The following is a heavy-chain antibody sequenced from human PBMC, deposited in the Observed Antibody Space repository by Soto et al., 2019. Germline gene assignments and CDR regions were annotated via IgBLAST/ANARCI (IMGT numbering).Heavy chain of an antibody. Sequence: SETLSLTCTVSGGSISSSSYYWGWIRQPPGKGLEWIGSIYYSGSTNYNPSLKSRVTISVDTSKNQFSLKLSSVTAADTAVYYCASMGTDCSGGSCYQNAEYFQHWGQGTLVTVSS. CDR3: ASMGTDCSGGSCYQNAEYFQH. CDR2: IYYSGST. CDR1: GGSISSSSYY. J-gene: IGHJ1*01. D-gene: IGHD2-15*01. V-gene: IGHV4-39*07.